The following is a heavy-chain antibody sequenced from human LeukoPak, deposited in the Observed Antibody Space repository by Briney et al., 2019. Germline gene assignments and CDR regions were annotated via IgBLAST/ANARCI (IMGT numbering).Heavy chain of an antibody. Sequence: SETLSLTCTVSGGSLSSSSYYWGWIRQPPGKGLEWIGSMSYSGSTYYNPSLKSRVTMSVDTSKNQFSLKLSSVTAADTAVYYCARHQWLQAYWYFDLWGRGTLATVSS. CDR3: ARHQWLQAYWYFDL. D-gene: IGHD5-24*01. CDR2: MSYSGST. CDR1: GGSLSSSSYY. J-gene: IGHJ2*01. V-gene: IGHV4-39*01.